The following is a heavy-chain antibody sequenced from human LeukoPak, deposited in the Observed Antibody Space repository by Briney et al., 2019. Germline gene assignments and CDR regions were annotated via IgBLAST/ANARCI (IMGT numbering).Heavy chain of an antibody. D-gene: IGHD6-13*01. Sequence: PSETLSLTCTVSGGSISSGGYYWSWIRQPPGKGLEWIGYIYHSGSTYYNPSLKSRVTISVDRSKNQFSLKLSSVTAADTAVYYCAGIRDVAAAGTPTLHWFDPWGQGTLVTVSS. CDR1: GGSISSGGYY. V-gene: IGHV4-30-2*01. CDR2: IYHSGST. J-gene: IGHJ5*02. CDR3: AGIRDVAAAGTPTLHWFDP.